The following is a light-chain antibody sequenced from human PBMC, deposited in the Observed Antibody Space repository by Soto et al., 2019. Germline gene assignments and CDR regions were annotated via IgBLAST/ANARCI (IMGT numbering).Light chain of an antibody. CDR1: QSISSW. CDR2: DAS. V-gene: IGKV1-5*01. CDR3: QQYSSYWT. Sequence: DIQMTPSPSTLSASVGDRVTITFRASQSISSWLAWYQQKPGKAPKLLIYDASSLESGVPSRFSGSGSGTEFTLTISSLQPDDFATYYCQQYSSYWTFGQGTKVDIK. J-gene: IGKJ1*01.